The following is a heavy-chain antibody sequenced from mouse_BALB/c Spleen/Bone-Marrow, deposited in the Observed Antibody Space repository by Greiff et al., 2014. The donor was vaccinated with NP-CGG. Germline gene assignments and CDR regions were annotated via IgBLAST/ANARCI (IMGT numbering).Heavy chain of an antibody. J-gene: IGHJ3*01. V-gene: IGHV1S29*02. CDR2: IYPYNGGI. D-gene: IGHD2-1*01. CDR1: GYTFTDHN. CDR3: SSPYGNYGAWFAY. Sequence: VQLQQSGPELVKPGASVKISCKASGYTFTDHNMQWVKQSHGKSLEWIGYIYPYNGGIAHNQKFKSKATLTVDNSSSTAYMELRSLTSEDSAVYYCSSPYGNYGAWFAYWSQGTLVTVSA.